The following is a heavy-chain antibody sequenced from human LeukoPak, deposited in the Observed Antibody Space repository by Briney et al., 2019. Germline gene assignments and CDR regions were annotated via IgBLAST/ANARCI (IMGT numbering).Heavy chain of an antibody. Sequence: PSETLSLTCAVYGGSFSAYYWSWIRQPAGRGLEWIGRIHASGSTRYNPSLKSRVTMSVDTSKNQFSLKLTSVTAADTALYFCARGMSAAYDYNLCDSWGQGTLVTVSS. CDR1: GGSFSAYY. CDR2: IHASGST. D-gene: IGHD5-12*01. CDR3: ARGMSAAYDYNLCDS. V-gene: IGHV4-59*10. J-gene: IGHJ5*01.